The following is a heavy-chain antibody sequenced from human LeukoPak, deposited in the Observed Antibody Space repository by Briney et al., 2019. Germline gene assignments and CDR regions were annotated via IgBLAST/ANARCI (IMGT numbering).Heavy chain of an antibody. J-gene: IGHJ4*02. Sequence: PGGSLRLSCAASGFTFSNYAMSWVRQAPGKGLEWVSDINDSGSNRFYADSVKGRFTISRDDSNNALYLQMHSLRAEDTALYYCASGPPFLKYFEYWGQGTLVTVSS. CDR1: GFTFSNYA. D-gene: IGHD3-3*01. CDR3: ASGPPFLKYFEY. V-gene: IGHV3-23*01. CDR2: INDSGSNR.